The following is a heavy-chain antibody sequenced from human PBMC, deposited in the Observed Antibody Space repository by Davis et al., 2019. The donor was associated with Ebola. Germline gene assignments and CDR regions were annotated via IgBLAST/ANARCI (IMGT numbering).Heavy chain of an antibody. Sequence: SVKVSCKASGGTFSSYAISWVRQAPGQGLEWMGGIIPIFGTANYAQKFQGRVTITADKSTSTAYMELSSLRSEDTAVYYCAREINGGYSYGYITSYYYYGIDVWGQGTTVTVSS. CDR3: AREINGGYSYGYITSYYYYGIDV. J-gene: IGHJ6*02. CDR1: GGTFSSYA. CDR2: IIPIFGTA. D-gene: IGHD5-18*01. V-gene: IGHV1-69*06.